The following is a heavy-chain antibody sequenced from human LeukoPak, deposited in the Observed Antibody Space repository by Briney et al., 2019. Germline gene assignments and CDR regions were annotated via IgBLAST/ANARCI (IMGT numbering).Heavy chain of an antibody. Sequence: ASVKVSCKASGYTFTSYDINWVRQATGQGLEWMGWMNPNSGSTGYAQKFQGRVTITRNTFISTAYMELSSLRSEDTAVYYCARRSRSGSYADDAFDIWGQGTMVTVSS. CDR1: GYTFTSYD. CDR2: MNPNSGST. D-gene: IGHD3-10*01. CDR3: ARRSRSGSYADDAFDI. V-gene: IGHV1-8*03. J-gene: IGHJ3*02.